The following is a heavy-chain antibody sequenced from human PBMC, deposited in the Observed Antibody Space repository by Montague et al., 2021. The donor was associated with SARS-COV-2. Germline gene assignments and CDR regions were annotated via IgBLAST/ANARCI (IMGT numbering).Heavy chain of an antibody. CDR1: GGSFSTYY. J-gene: IGHJ5*02. CDR3: ARTDYISSWFGAKKWFDP. V-gene: IGHV4-34*12. D-gene: IGHD6-13*01. CDR2: IFYRGST. Sequence: SETLSLTCAVYGGSFSTYYWSWIRQPPGKSLEWIGEIFYRGSTSYNPSLKSRVTISVDTSNNQFSLKLSSVTAADTAVYYCARTDYISSWFGAKKWFDPWGQGTLVTVSS.